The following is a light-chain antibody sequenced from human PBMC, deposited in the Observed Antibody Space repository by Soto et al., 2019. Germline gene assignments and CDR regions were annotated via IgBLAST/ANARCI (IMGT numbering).Light chain of an antibody. CDR2: DTS. Sequence: EVVRRQSPATLSVSPGEGATLYCRASQGIGDTLAWYQNKTGQNPRLIIYDTSTRATGVPTRFSGIMSGAEFNLTLHRLQSEDCAIYDGQPSNNWTLTGCGLTKGEIK. CDR3: QPSNNWTLT. CDR1: QGIGDT. J-gene: IGKJ4*01. V-gene: IGKV3-15*01.